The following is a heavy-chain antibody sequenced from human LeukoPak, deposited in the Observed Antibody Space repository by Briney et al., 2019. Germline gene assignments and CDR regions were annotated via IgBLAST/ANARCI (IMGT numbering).Heavy chain of an antibody. V-gene: IGHV3-64*01. CDR1: GFTFSSYA. CDR2: ISSNGGST. J-gene: IGHJ4*02. Sequence: GGSLRLSCAASGFTFSSYAMHWVRQAPGKGLEYVSAISSNGGSTYYANSVKGRFTISRDNSKNTLYLQMGSLRAEDTAVYYCAKDPIAVAAYDYWGQGTLVTVSS. CDR3: AKDPIAVAAYDY. D-gene: IGHD6-19*01.